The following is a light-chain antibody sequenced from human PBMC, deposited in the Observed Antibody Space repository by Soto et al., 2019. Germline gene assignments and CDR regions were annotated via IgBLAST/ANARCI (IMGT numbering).Light chain of an antibody. CDR1: SSDVGGSNY. CDR2: DVS. J-gene: IGLJ2*01. CDR3: SSYTTSTTRVV. V-gene: IGLV2-14*03. Sequence: QSALTQPASVSGSPGQSITISCTGTSSDVGGSNYVSWYQHHPGKAPKLMIYDVSNRPSGVSNRFSGSKSGNAASLTISGLQAEDEADYYCSSYTTSTTRVVLGGGTKLTVL.